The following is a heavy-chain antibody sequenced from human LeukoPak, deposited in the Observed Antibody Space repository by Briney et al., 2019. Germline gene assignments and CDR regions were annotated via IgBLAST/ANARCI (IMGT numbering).Heavy chain of an antibody. V-gene: IGHV1-8*01. J-gene: IGHJ1*01. CDR3: ARESGRRGYYDSSAYSPMDD. D-gene: IGHD3-22*01. Sequence: ASVKVSCKASGYTFTSYDINWVRQETGPGGEWMGWMNPNSGNTGYAQKLHGRITMTRNTSISTAYMALRSLRSEDRSEYYCARESGRRGYYDSSAYSPMDDWGQGTLVTVSS. CDR1: GYTFTSYD. CDR2: MNPNSGNT.